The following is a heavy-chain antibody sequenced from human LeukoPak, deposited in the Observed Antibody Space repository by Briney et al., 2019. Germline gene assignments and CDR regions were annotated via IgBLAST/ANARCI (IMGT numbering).Heavy chain of an antibody. CDR3: ARGRVYSSGWEWGFDY. CDR2: INHSGST. J-gene: IGHJ4*02. D-gene: IGHD6-19*01. V-gene: IGHV4-34*01. Sequence: SETLSLTCAVYGGSFSGYYWSWIRQPPGKGLELIGEINHSGSTNYNPSLKSRVTISVDTSKNQFSLKLSSVTAADTAVYYCARGRVYSSGWEWGFDYWGQGTLVTVSS. CDR1: GGSFSGYY.